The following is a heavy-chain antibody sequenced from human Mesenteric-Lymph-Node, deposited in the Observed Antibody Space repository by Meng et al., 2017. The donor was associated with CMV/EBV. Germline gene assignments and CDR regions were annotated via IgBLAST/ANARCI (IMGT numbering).Heavy chain of an antibody. CDR1: GFTFGNYA. D-gene: IGHD3-10*01. J-gene: IGHJ4*02. V-gene: IGHV3-23*01. CDR2: ISSNGGST. Sequence: GGSLRLSCAASGFTFGNYAMNWVRQAPGKGLEWVAAISSNGGSTYYAVSVKGRFTVSRDLSDNTLHLQMHSLRVEDTAVYYCAKPSGPMVPYDCFDSWGQGTLVTVSS. CDR3: AKPSGPMVPYDCFDS.